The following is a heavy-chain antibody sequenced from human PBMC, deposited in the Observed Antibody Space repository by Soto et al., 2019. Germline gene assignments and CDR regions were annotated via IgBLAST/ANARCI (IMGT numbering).Heavy chain of an antibody. CDR3: ATRVVGAYFDY. D-gene: IGHD1-26*01. CDR2: IYHSGST. Sequence: QVQLQESGPGLVKPSGTLSLTCAVSGGSISSSNWWSWVRQPPGKGLEWIGEIYHSGSTNYNPSLGCRVTSTVDKSKNQFSRKLSSVTAADTAVYYCATRVVGAYFDYWGQGTLVTVSS. CDR1: GGSISSSNW. J-gene: IGHJ4*02. V-gene: IGHV4-4*02.